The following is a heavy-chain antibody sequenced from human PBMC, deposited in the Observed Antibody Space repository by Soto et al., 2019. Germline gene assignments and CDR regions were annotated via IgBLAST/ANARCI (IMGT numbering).Heavy chain of an antibody. V-gene: IGHV4-59*12. CDR1: GGSISSYY. CDR3: AKNPNWGSNYFDY. D-gene: IGHD3-16*01. J-gene: IGHJ4*02. Sequence: SETLSLTCTVSGGSISSYYWSWIRQPPGKGLEWIGYIYYSGSTNYNPSVKGRFTISRDNSKNTLYLQMNSLRAEDTAVYYCAKNPNWGSNYFDYWGQGTLVTVSS. CDR2: IYYSGST.